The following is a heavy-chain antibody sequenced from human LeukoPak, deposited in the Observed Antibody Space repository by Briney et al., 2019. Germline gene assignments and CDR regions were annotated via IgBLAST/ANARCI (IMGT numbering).Heavy chain of an antibody. V-gene: IGHV1-8*01. Sequence: GASVKVSCKASGYTFTSYDINWVRQATGQGLEWMGWMNPNSGNTGYAQKFQGRVTMTRDTSTSTVYMELSSLRSEGTAVYYCARAADNTYYDILAGYSYYYYMDVWGKGTTVTISS. D-gene: IGHD3-9*01. CDR2: MNPNSGNT. J-gene: IGHJ6*03. CDR1: GYTFTSYD. CDR3: ARAADNTYYDILAGYSYYYYMDV.